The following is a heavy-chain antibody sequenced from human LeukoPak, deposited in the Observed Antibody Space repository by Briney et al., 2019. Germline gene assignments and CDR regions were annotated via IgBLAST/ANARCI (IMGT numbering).Heavy chain of an antibody. J-gene: IGHJ4*02. D-gene: IGHD2-15*01. Sequence: TGGSLRLSCSASGFAFSNYAMHWVRQAPGKGLEYVSAISSNGGSTYYANSVKGRFTISRDNSKNTLYLQMGSLRAEDMAVYYCARGGRGSFDYWGQGTLVTVSS. CDR3: ARGGRGSFDY. V-gene: IGHV3-64*01. CDR1: GFAFSNYA. CDR2: ISSNGGST.